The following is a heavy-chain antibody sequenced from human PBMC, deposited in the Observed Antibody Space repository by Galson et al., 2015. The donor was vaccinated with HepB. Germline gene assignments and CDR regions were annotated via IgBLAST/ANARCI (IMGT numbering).Heavy chain of an antibody. V-gene: IGHV3-43*01. CDR3: AKVGGYYAFEF. Sequence: SLRLSCAASFGLPFDDYTMHWVRQRPGTGLEWVSLISYDGTSANYIAAVEGRFTISRDNGKDSLYLQMNSLTSDDTAVYYCAKVGGYYAFEFWGQGILVTVSS. CDR2: ISYDGTSA. D-gene: IGHD1-26*01. CDR1: FGLPFDDYT. J-gene: IGHJ4*02.